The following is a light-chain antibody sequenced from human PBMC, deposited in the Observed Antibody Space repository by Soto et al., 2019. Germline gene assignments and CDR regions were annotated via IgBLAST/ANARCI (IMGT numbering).Light chain of an antibody. Sequence: EIILTQSPDTLSLSPGARATLSCRASQTVSSNYLAWCQQRPGQAPRLLSYGASTRAAGIPDRFSGSGSGTDFTLTITRLEPEDSAVYFCQQYTGPPTTFGQGTRLEIK. V-gene: IGKV3-20*01. J-gene: IGKJ5*01. CDR1: QTVSSNY. CDR2: GAS. CDR3: QQYTGPPTT.